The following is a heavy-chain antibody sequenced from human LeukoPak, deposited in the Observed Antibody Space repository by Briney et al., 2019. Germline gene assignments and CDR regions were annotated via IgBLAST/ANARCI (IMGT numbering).Heavy chain of an antibody. D-gene: IGHD3-22*01. V-gene: IGHV3-43*01. J-gene: IGHJ4*02. CDR2: ISWDGGST. Sequence: GRSLRLSCAASGFTFDDYTMHWVRQAPGKGLEWVSLISWDGGSTYYADSVKGRFTISRDNSKNSLYLQMNSLRTEDTALYYCAKGTVYYYDSSGYPDYWGQGTLVTVSS. CDR3: AKGTVYYYDSSGYPDY. CDR1: GFTFDDYT.